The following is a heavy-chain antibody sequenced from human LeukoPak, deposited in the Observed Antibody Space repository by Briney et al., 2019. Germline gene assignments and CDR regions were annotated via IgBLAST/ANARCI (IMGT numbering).Heavy chain of an antibody. Sequence: SETLSLTCTVSGGSISSYYWSWIRQPPGKGLEWIGYIYYSGSTNYNPSLKGRVTISVDTSKNQFSLKLSSVTAADTAVYYCARLSSPKSSEDYWGQGTLVTVSS. CDR3: ARLSSPKSSEDY. CDR1: GGSISSYY. CDR2: IYYSGST. V-gene: IGHV4-59*08. J-gene: IGHJ4*02. D-gene: IGHD6-6*01.